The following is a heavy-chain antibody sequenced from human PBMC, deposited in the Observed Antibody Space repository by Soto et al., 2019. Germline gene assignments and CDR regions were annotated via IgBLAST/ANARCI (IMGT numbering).Heavy chain of an antibody. V-gene: IGHV1-18*01. CDR1: GYTFTSYG. Sequence: ASVKVSCKASGYTFTSYGISWVRQAPGQGLEWMGWISAYNGNTNYAQKLQGRVTMTTDTSTSTAYMELRSLRSDDTAVYYCAIDPRGNHYYDSSHSSFDYWGQGTLVTVSS. D-gene: IGHD3-22*01. J-gene: IGHJ4*02. CDR2: ISAYNGNT. CDR3: AIDPRGNHYYDSSHSSFDY.